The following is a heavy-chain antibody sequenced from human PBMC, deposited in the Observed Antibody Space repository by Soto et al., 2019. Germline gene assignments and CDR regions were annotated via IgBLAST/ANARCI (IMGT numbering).Heavy chain of an antibody. CDR3: ARQAYGSWYFDL. V-gene: IGHV3-33*01. CDR1: GFTFSSYG. D-gene: IGHD2-21*01. Sequence: GGSLRLSCAASGFTFSSYGMHWVRQAPGKGLEWVAVIWYDGSNKYYADSVKGRFTISRDNSKNTLYLQMNSLRAEDTAVYYCARQAYGSWYFDLWGRGTLVTVSS. CDR2: IWYDGSNK. J-gene: IGHJ2*01.